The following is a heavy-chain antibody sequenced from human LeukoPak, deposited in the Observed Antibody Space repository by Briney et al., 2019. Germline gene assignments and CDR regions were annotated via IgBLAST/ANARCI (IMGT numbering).Heavy chain of an antibody. CDR3: AREASWSGAAARPNYFDY. J-gene: IGHJ4*02. CDR2: IYYSGST. Sequence: SETLSLTCTVSGGSISSYYWSWIRQPPGKGLEWIGYIYYSGSTNYNPSLKSRVTISVDTSKNQFSLKLSSVTAADTAVYYCAREASWSGAAARPNYFDYWGQGTLVTVSS. CDR1: GGSISSYY. V-gene: IGHV4-59*01. D-gene: IGHD6-13*01.